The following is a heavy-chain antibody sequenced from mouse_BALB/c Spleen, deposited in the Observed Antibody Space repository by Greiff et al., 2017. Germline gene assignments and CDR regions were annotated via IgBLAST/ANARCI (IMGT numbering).Heavy chain of an antibody. CDR3: ASQYGNYAYAMDY. Sequence: EVQLVESGGGLVKPGGSLKLSCAASGFTFSDYYMYWVRQTPEKRLEWVATISDGGSYTYSPDSVKGRFTISRDNAKNNLYLQMSSLKSEDKAMYYCASQYGNYAYAMDYWGQGTSVTVSS. J-gene: IGHJ4*01. CDR2: ISDGGSYT. V-gene: IGHV5-4*02. D-gene: IGHD2-10*02. CDR1: GFTFSDYY.